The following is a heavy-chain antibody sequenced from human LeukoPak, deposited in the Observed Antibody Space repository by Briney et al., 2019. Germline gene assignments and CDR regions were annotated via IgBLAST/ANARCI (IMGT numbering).Heavy chain of an antibody. CDR1: GYTFTSYD. J-gene: IGHJ4*02. V-gene: IGHV1-8*01. Sequence: GASVKVSCKASGYTFTSYDINWVRQATGQGREWMGWMNPNSGNTGYAQKFQGRVTMTRNTSISTAYMELSSLRSEDTAVYCCARVLRYYYGSGSLLYYFDYWGQGTLVTVSS. CDR2: MNPNSGNT. CDR3: ARVLRYYYGSGSLLYYFDY. D-gene: IGHD3-10*01.